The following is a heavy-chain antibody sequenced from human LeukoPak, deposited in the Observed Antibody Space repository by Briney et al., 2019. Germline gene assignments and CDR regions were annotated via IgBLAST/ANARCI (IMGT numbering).Heavy chain of an antibody. V-gene: IGHV3-23*01. J-gene: IGHJ4*02. Sequence: GGSLRLSCAASGFTFSSYAMSWVRQAPGMGLEWVSSIGSSGDITYYADSVKGRFTISRDNSKNTLYLQMNSLRAEDMAAYYCAKDGPDRVLWFGEFLNNPRGDWGQGTLVIVSS. CDR1: GFTFSSYA. CDR2: IGSSGDIT. CDR3: AKDGPDRVLWFGEFLNNPRGD. D-gene: IGHD3-10*01.